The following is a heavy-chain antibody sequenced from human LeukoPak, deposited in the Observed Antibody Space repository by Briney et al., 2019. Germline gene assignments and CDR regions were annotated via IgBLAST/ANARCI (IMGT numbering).Heavy chain of an antibody. Sequence: GGSLRLSCAASGFTFDDYAMHWVRHTPGKGLVWVSRIKGDGSSTSYADSVKGRFTISRDNAKNTLYLQMNSLRAEDTAVYYCARDGYSFGHDFDYWGQGTLVTVSS. CDR1: GFTFDDYA. J-gene: IGHJ4*02. CDR2: IKGDGSST. CDR3: ARDGYSFGHDFDY. D-gene: IGHD5-18*01. V-gene: IGHV3-74*01.